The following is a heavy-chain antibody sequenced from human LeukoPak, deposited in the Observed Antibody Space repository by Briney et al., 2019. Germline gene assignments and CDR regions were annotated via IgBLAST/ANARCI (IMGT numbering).Heavy chain of an antibody. J-gene: IGHJ5*02. V-gene: IGHV4-30-4*01. D-gene: IGHD6-19*01. CDR1: GGSISSGDYS. CDR2: IYYSGST. CDR3: ARAKGGYDLDSSGWYWFDP. Sequence: ASQTLSLTCTVPGGSISSGDYSRSWIRKPPGKGLEWLGYIYYSGSTYYTPSLKSRVTISVDTSKNQFSLKLSSVTAADTAVYYCARAKGGYDLDSSGWYWFDPWGQGTLVTVSS.